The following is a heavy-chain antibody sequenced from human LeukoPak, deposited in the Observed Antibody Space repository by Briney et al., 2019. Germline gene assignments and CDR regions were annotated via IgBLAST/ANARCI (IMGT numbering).Heavy chain of an antibody. CDR3: ARDLRGGTLTGTTQNWFDP. Sequence: SQTLSLTCAISGDSVSSNSAAWNWIRQSPSRGLEWLGRTYYRSKWYNDYAVSVKSRITINPDTSKNQFSLQLNSVTPEDTAVYYCARDLRGGTLTGTTQNWFDPWGQGTLVTVSS. CDR2: TYYRSKWYN. J-gene: IGHJ5*02. CDR1: GDSVSSNSAA. V-gene: IGHV6-1*01. D-gene: IGHD1-7*01.